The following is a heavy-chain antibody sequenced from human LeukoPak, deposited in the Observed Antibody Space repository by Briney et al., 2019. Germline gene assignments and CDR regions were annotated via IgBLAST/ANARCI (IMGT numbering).Heavy chain of an antibody. CDR1: GFTFSSHA. V-gene: IGHV3-48*04. CDR2: ISISSSSV. Sequence: PGGSLRLSCAASGFTFSSHAMNWVRQASGKGLEWVSYISISSSSVYYADSVKGRFTISRDNAKNSLYLQMNSLRAEDTAIYYCARDNLAAAGDDNFDIWGQGTMVTVSS. J-gene: IGHJ3*02. CDR3: ARDNLAAAGDDNFDI. D-gene: IGHD6-13*01.